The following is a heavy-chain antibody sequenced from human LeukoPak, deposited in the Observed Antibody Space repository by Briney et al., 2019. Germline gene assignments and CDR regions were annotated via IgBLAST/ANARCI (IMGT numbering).Heavy chain of an antibody. CDR1: GFTFDDYG. CDR3: ARDKIVGATYFDY. V-gene: IGHV3-7*01. CDR2: IKQDGSEI. D-gene: IGHD1-26*01. J-gene: IGHJ4*02. Sequence: GGSLRLSCAASGFTFDDYGMSWVRQAPGTGLEWVANIKQDGSEIYYVDSVKGRFTISRDNAKNSLFLQMNSLRAEDTAVYYCARDKIVGATYFDYWGQGTLVTVSS.